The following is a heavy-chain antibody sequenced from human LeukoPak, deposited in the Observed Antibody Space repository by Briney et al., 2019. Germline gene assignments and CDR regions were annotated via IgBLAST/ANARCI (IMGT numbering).Heavy chain of an antibody. J-gene: IGHJ4*02. CDR3: ARALRSGSYSYYFDY. CDR2: ISSSSSYI. Sequence: SGGSLRLSCAASGFTFSSYSMNWVRQAPGKGLEWVSSISSSSSYIYHADSVKGRFTISRDNAKNSLYLQMNSLRAEDTAVYYCARALRSGSYSYYFDYWGQGTLVTVSS. V-gene: IGHV3-21*01. D-gene: IGHD3-10*01. CDR1: GFTFSSYS.